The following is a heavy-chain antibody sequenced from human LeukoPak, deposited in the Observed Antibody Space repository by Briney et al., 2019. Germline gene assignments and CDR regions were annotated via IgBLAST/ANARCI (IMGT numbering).Heavy chain of an antibody. CDR3: AREERWLQLYYYYYYMDV. J-gene: IGHJ6*03. V-gene: IGHV3-21*01. D-gene: IGHD5-24*01. Sequence: GGSLRLSCAASGFTFSSYGMHWVRQAPGKGLEWVSSISSSSSYIYYADSVKGRFTISRDNAKNSLYLQMNRLRAEDTAVYYCAREERWLQLYYYYYYMDVWGKGTTVTISS. CDR1: GFTFSSYG. CDR2: ISSSSSYI.